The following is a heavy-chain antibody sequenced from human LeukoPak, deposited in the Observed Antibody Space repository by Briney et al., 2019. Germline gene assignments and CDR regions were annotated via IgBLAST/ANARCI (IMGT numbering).Heavy chain of an antibody. CDR1: GGSFSGYY. J-gene: IGHJ4*02. CDR2: INHSGST. CDR3: ARGGYCSSTSCYVDY. V-gene: IGHV4-34*01. D-gene: IGHD2-2*01. Sequence: SETLSLACAVYGGSFSGYYWSWIRQPPGKGLEWIGEINHSGSTNYNPSLKSRVTISVDTSKIQFSLKLSSVTAADTAVYYCARGGYCSSTSCYVDYWGQGTLVTVSS.